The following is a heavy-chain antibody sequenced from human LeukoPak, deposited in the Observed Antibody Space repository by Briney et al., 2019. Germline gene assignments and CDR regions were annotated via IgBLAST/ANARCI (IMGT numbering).Heavy chain of an antibody. CDR3: ARLHCSGTSCYAGLIDY. CDR2: ISSSSGTYI. V-gene: IGHV3-21*01. J-gene: IGHJ4*02. CDR1: GFPFSSYS. Sequence: GGSLRLSCAASGFPFSSYSMSWVRQAPGRGLEWVSSISSSSGTYIYYADSVKGRFTISRDNAKNSVSLQMNSLRAEDTAVYYCARLHCSGTSCYAGLIDYWGQGTLVTVSS. D-gene: IGHD2-2*01.